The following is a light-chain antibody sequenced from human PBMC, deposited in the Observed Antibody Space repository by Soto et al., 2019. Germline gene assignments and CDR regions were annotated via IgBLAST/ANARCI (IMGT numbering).Light chain of an antibody. CDR2: GAS. V-gene: IGKV3-15*01. CDR1: QSISDT. J-gene: IGKJ5*01. CDR3: QQRSNWPPIT. Sequence: EIVMKHSPATLSVSPVGRATLSCRASQSISDTLAWYQQKPGQAPRLLIYGASTRAPGFPARFSGSGSGTDFTLTINSLEPEDFAVYYCQQRSNWPPITFGQGTRLEI.